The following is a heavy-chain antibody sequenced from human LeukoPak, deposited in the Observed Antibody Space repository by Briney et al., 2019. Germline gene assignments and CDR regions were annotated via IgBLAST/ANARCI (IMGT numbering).Heavy chain of an antibody. D-gene: IGHD1-26*01. CDR3: ARDQGYSGSYHQP. CDR1: GGSISSSSYY. V-gene: IGHV4-39*07. J-gene: IGHJ1*01. Sequence: PSETLSLTCTVSGGSISSSSYYWGWIRQPPGKGLEWIGSIYYSGSTYYNPALKSRVTISVDTSKNQFSLKLSSVTAADTAVYYCARDQGYSGSYHQPWGQGTLVTVSS. CDR2: IYYSGST.